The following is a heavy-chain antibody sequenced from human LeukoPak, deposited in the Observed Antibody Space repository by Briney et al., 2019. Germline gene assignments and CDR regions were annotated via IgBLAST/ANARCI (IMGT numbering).Heavy chain of an antibody. J-gene: IGHJ4*02. V-gene: IGHV4-39*01. CDR3: ARLSCSGDWCNSAWDEY. D-gene: IGHD2-15*01. CDR2: THFSWST. CDR1: GGSISSTNHY. Sequence: WETLPLTCTVSGGSISSTNHYWGWIRQPPGKGLECIGSTHFSWSTHYNPSLNGRATISLHTPKNQFPLKVTSVTAADTAVYYCARLSCSGDWCNSAWDEYWGQGTLVTAS.